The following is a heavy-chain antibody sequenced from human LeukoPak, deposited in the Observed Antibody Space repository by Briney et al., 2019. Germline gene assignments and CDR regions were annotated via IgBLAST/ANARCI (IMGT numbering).Heavy chain of an antibody. D-gene: IGHD4-17*01. V-gene: IGHV4-59*12. CDR2: IYYSGST. CDR1: GGSISSYY. J-gene: IGHJ4*02. Sequence: SETLSLTCTVSGGSISSYYWSWIRQPPGKGLEWIGYIYYSGSTNYNPSLKSRVTISVDTSKNQFSLKLSSVTAADTAVYYCASDMTTGFPDDYWGQGTLVTVSS. CDR3: ASDMTTGFPDDY.